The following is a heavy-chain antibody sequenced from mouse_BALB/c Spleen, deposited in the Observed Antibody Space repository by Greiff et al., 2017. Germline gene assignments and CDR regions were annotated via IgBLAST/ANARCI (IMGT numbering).Heavy chain of an antibody. V-gene: IGHV5-6-5*01. J-gene: IGHJ4*01. D-gene: IGHD2-10*02. CDR3: ARGRYGNYEGAMDY. CDR2: ISSGGST. Sequence: EVMLVESGGGLVKPGGSLKLSCAASGFTFSSYAMSWVRQTPEKRLEWVASISSGGSTYYPDSVKGRFTISRDNARNILYLQMSSLRSEDTAMYYCARGRYGNYEGAMDYWGQGTSVTVSS. CDR1: GFTFSSYA.